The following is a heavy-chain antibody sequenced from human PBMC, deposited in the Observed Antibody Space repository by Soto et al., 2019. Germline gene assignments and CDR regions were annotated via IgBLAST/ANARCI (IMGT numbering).Heavy chain of an antibody. V-gene: IGHV1-69*01. Sequence: QVQLVQSGAEVKKPGSSVKVSCKASGGTFSSYAISWVRQAPGQGLEWMGGIIPIFGTANYAQKFQGRVTITADESTSTAYMELRSLRSEDTAVYYCARGDVGYCSGGSCYYSVYYGMDVWGQGTTVTVSS. D-gene: IGHD2-15*01. J-gene: IGHJ6*02. CDR2: IIPIFGTA. CDR1: GGTFSSYA. CDR3: ARGDVGYCSGGSCYYSVYYGMDV.